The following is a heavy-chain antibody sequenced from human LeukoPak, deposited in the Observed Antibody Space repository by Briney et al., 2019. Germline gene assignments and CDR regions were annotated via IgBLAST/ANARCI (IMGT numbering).Heavy chain of an antibody. CDR2: YYSGGDST. Sequence: GGSLRLSCVASGFTVSDRFMSWVRQAPGKRLEWVSIYYSGGDSTSYADSVKGRFTISRDNSKNTLYLEMNDLRAEDTAVYYCARERYCGGDCYSFAFDIWGQGTMVTVS. J-gene: IGHJ3*02. V-gene: IGHV3-66*01. CDR1: GFTVSDRF. CDR3: ARERYCGGDCYSFAFDI. D-gene: IGHD2-21*02.